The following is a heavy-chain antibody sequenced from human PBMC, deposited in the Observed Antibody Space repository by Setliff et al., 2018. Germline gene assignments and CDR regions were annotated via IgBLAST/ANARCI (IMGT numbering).Heavy chain of an antibody. J-gene: IGHJ6*03. Sequence: PSETLSLTCTVSGGSISSGVYYWGWIRQPPGKGLEWIGSIYYSGSTYYNPSLKSRVTISLDTSKNQISLRLSSVTAADTAVYFCARVTGLSYMDVWGKGTTVTVSS. CDR2: IYYSGST. CDR1: GGSISSGVYY. CDR3: ARVTGLSYMDV. V-gene: IGHV4-39*07.